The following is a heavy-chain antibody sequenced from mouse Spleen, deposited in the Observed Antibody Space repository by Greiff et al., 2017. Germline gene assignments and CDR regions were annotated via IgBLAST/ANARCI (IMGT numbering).Heavy chain of an antibody. CDR3: TLGSSPFDY. CDR2: IDPENGDT. V-gene: IGHV14-4*01. J-gene: IGHJ2*01. Sequence: VHVKQSGAELVRPGASVKLSCTASGFNIKDDYMHWVKQRPEQGLEWIGWIDPENGDTEYASKFQGKATITADTSSNTAYLQLSSLTSEDTAVYYCTLGSSPFDYWGQGTTLTVSS. CDR1: GFNIKDDY. D-gene: IGHD1-1*01.